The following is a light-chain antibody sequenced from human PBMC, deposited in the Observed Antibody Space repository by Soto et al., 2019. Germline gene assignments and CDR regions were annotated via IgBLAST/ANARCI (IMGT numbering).Light chain of an antibody. Sequence: QSALTQPRSVSGSPGQSVTISCTGTSVDVGGYNYVSWYQQHPGKAPKLMIYDVNRRPSGVPDRFSASTSGNTASLTISGLQAEDEAVYYCCSYAGSYTLYVFGGGTKVTVL. CDR2: DVN. CDR1: SVDVGGYNY. CDR3: CSYAGSYTLYV. V-gene: IGLV2-11*01. J-gene: IGLJ1*01.